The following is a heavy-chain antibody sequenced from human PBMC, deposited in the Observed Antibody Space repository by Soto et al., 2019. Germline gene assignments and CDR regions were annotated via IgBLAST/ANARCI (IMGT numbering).Heavy chain of an antibody. V-gene: IGHV3-72*01. CDR1: GFIFSDHY. CDR3: TSSSGDYRSLDY. J-gene: IGHJ4*02. D-gene: IGHD4-17*01. CDR2: SRNKEKGYST. Sequence: GGSLRLSCAASGFIFSDHYMDWVRQAPGKGLEWLARSRNKEKGYSTEYAASVKDRFTISRDHSSNSLYLQMNSLKTEDTAVYFCTSSSGDYRSLDYWGQGSLVTVSS.